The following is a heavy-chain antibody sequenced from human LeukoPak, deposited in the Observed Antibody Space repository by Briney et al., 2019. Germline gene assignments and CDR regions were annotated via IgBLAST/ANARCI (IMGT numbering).Heavy chain of an antibody. CDR1: GFTFSSYA. CDR2: ISYDGSNK. Sequence: GRSLRLSCAASGFTFSSYAMHWVRQAPGKGLEWVAVISYDGSNKYYADSVKGRFTISRDNSKNTLYLQMNSLRAEDTAVYYCARCRYSSSWQYYYYYGMDVWGQGTTVTVSS. D-gene: IGHD6-13*01. J-gene: IGHJ6*02. V-gene: IGHV3-30*04. CDR3: ARCRYSSSWQYYYYYGMDV.